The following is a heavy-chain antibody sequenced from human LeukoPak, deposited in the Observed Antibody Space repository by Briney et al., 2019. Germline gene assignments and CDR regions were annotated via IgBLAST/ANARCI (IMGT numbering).Heavy chain of an antibody. Sequence: GGSLRLSCAASGFTFSRHWMSWVRQAPGKGLEWVANVKEDGSEKDYVDSVKGRFTISRDNAKNSLYLQMNSLRAEDTAVYYCARGPSYCGGDCYYYFDYWGQGTLVTVSS. V-gene: IGHV3-7*01. D-gene: IGHD2-21*01. J-gene: IGHJ4*02. CDR2: VKEDGSEK. CDR3: ARGPSYCGGDCYYYFDY. CDR1: GFTFSRHW.